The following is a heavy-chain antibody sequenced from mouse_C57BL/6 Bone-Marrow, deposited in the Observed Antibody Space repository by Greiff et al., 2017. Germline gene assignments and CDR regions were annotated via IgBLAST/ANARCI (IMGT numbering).Heavy chain of an antibody. Sequence: VQLQQSGAELARPGASVKLSCKASGYTFTSYGISWVKQRTGQGLEWIGEIYPRSGNTYYNEKFKGKATLTADKSSSTAYMGLRSLTSEDSAVYFCARLGGFRAMDYWGQGTSVTVSS. CDR2: IYPRSGNT. CDR3: ARLGGFRAMDY. CDR1: GYTFTSYG. J-gene: IGHJ4*01. V-gene: IGHV1-81*01.